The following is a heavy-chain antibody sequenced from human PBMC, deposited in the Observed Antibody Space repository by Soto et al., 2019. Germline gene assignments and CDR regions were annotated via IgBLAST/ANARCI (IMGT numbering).Heavy chain of an antibody. J-gene: IGHJ4*02. CDR3: ARTGWPQSSYYFDY. Sequence: PVGSLRLSCAASGFGFSLFWMSWVRQTPGKGLEWVANINEDGSEKFFADSVKGRFTISRDNAKNSLSLQMNSLTADDTAVYYCARTGWPQSSYYFDYWGQGTLLTVSS. V-gene: IGHV3-7*03. D-gene: IGHD3-16*01. CDR2: INEDGSEK. CDR1: GFGFSLFW.